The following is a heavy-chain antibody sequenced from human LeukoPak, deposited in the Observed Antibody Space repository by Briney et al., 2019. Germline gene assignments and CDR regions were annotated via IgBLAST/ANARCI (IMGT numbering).Heavy chain of an antibody. CDR3: ARLIAVAGYSDY. D-gene: IGHD6-19*01. CDR1: GGSFSGYY. V-gene: IGHV4-34*01. J-gene: IGHJ4*02. CDR2: INHSGST. Sequence: SETLSLTCAVYGGSFSGYYWSWIRQPPGKGLEWIGEINHSGSTNYNPPLKSRVTISVDTSKNQFSLKLSSVTAADTAVYYCARLIAVAGYSDYWGQGTLVTVSS.